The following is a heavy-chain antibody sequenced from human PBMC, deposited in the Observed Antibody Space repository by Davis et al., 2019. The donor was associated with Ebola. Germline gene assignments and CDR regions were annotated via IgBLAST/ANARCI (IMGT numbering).Heavy chain of an antibody. CDR3: ARAPYYDDVSGFYVDT. V-gene: IGHV5-51*01. Sequence: KVSCKGSGYSFTSYWIGWVRQMPGKGLEWMGIIYPGDPDTRYSPSFLGQVIFSAVKFMSTAYLQLSSLKAADTATYYCARAPYYDDVSGFYVDTWGQGTLVTVSS. D-gene: IGHD3-22*01. J-gene: IGHJ4*02. CDR2: IYPGDPDT. CDR1: GYSFTSYW.